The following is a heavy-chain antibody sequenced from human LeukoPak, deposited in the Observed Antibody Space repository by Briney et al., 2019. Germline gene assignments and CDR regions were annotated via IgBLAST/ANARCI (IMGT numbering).Heavy chain of an antibody. Sequence: GGSLRLSCAASGFTFSSYSMNWVRQAPGKGLEWVSSITTSSSYIYYADSVKGRFTISRDNSKNTLYLLMNSLRAEDTAVYYCAKANSGSYSGLDWGQGTLVTVSS. D-gene: IGHD1-26*01. CDR2: ITTSSSYI. J-gene: IGHJ4*02. CDR3: AKANSGSYSGLD. CDR1: GFTFSSYS. V-gene: IGHV3-21*04.